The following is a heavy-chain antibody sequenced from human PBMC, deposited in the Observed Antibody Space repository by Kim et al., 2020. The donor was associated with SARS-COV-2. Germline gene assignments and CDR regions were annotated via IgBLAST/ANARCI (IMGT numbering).Heavy chain of an antibody. CDR2: ISGSGSTI. D-gene: IGHD6-19*01. V-gene: IGHV3-48*01. J-gene: IGHJ4*02. CDR3: ARVVSWLEFDY. CDR1: GFTFSSYR. Sequence: GGSLRLSCAASGFTFSSYRMHWVRQAPGKGLEWVSYISGSGSTIYYADSVKGRFTISRDIAKNSLYLQMNSLRAEDTAVYYCARVVSWLEFDYWGQGTMV.